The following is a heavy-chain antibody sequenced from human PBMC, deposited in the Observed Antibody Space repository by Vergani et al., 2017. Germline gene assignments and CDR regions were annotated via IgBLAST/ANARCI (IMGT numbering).Heavy chain of an antibody. J-gene: IGHJ4*02. CDR1: GFTVSSNY. CDR2: ISSSSSYI. CDR3: ARAVGYYYDSSGSY. Sequence: EVQVVETGGGLVQPGGSLRLSCAASGFTVSSNYMSWVRQAPGKGLEWVSSISSSSSYIYYADSVKGRFTISRDNAKNSLYLQMNSLRAEDTAVYYCARAVGYYYDSSGSYWGQGTLVTVSS. V-gene: IGHV3-21*01. D-gene: IGHD3-22*01.